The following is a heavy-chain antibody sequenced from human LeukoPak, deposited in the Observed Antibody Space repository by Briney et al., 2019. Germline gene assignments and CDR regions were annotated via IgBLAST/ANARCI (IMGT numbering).Heavy chain of an antibody. V-gene: IGHV4-34*01. CDR1: GGSFSGYY. CDR2: INHRGST. D-gene: IGHD3-10*01. J-gene: IGHJ4*02. CDR3: ARAPPLLWFGERTFSFDY. Sequence: SETLSLTCAVYGGSFSGYYWSWTRQLPGKGLEWIGEINHRGSTNYNPSLKSRVTISVDTSKNQFSLKLSSVTAADTAVYYCARAPPLLWFGERTFSFDYWGQGTLVTVSS.